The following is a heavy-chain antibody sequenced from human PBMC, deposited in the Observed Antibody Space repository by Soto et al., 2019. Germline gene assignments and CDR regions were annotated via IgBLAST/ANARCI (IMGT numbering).Heavy chain of an antibody. D-gene: IGHD3-22*01. CDR2: INHSGST. CDR3: ARPHYDSNTFYYFFDY. Sequence: PSETLSLTCAVYGGSFSGYFWNWIRQPPGKGLEWIGEINHSGSTNYSPSLKSRVTISVDTSKNQFSLELSSVTAADTAVYYCARPHYDSNTFYYFFDYWGQGTLVAVSS. CDR1: GGSFSGYF. V-gene: IGHV4-34*01. J-gene: IGHJ4*02.